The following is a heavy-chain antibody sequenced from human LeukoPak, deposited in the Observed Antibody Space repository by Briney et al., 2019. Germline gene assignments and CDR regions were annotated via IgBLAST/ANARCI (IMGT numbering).Heavy chain of an antibody. J-gene: IGHJ4*02. CDR3: AKMPVSYSSGWTTFDY. V-gene: IGHV3-23*01. CDR2: ISASGTST. D-gene: IGHD6-19*01. CDR1: GFTFSSYA. Sequence: PGGSLRLSCAASGFTFSSYAVSWVRQAPGEGLEWVSGISASGTSTYYTDSVKGRFTISRDNSKNTLYLQMNSLRAEDTAVYYCAKMPVSYSSGWTTFDYWGRGTLVTVSS.